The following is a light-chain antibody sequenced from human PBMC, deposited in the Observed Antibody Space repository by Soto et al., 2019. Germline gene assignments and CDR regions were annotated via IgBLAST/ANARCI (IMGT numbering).Light chain of an antibody. Sequence: QSALTQPASVSGSPGQSITISCTGTTSDVGDYVSWYQQHPGKAPKLMIYDVSNRPSGVSYRFSGSKSGNTASLTISRLRAEDEADYHCSSYTSTTSTRAFGGGTKLTVL. CDR3: SSYTSTTSTRA. CDR2: DVS. J-gene: IGLJ2*01. V-gene: IGLV2-14*01. CDR1: TSDVGDY.